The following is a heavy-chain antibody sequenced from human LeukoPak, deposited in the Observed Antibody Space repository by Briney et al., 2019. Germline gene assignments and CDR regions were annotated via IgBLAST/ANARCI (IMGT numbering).Heavy chain of an antibody. Sequence: GESLKISCKGSGYRFSIHWIGWVRQMPGKGLEWMAIIYAGDSDTRYSPSFQGQVTISADKSINTAYLQWSSLKASDTAMYYCVTYSHFYYWGQGTLVTVSS. CDR3: VTYSHFYY. D-gene: IGHD2-21*01. CDR1: GYRFSIHW. J-gene: IGHJ4*02. V-gene: IGHV5-51*01. CDR2: IYAGDSDT.